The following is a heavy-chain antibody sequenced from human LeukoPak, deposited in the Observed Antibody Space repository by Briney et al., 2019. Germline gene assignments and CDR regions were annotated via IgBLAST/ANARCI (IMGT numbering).Heavy chain of an antibody. J-gene: IGHJ5*02. D-gene: IGHD4-23*01. CDR3: ARGDDYGGANDA. Sequence: TSETLSLTCTVSGGSINGFYWSWFRQPPGKGPEYVGYSYYSGSPNYNLSLKSRLTISVDMSKNQISLKLRSVTAADTAVYYCARGDDYGGANDAWGQGILVTVSS. CDR1: GGSINGFY. V-gene: IGHV4-59*12. CDR2: SYYSGSP.